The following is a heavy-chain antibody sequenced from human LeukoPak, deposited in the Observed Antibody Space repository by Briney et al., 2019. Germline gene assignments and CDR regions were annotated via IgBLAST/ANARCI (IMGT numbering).Heavy chain of an antibody. CDR2: IRGGGAGA. D-gene: IGHD5-18*01. V-gene: IGHV3-23*01. CDR3: AKASYSYGNDAFDI. CDR1: GFTLSNFA. Sequence: PGGSLRLSCAASGFTLSNFAMSWVRQVLAKGLEWVSTIRGGGAGAHYADSVKGRFTISRDNSRNTLYVEMNSLRAEDTAVYFCAKASYSYGNDAFDIWGQGTKVTVSS. J-gene: IGHJ3*02.